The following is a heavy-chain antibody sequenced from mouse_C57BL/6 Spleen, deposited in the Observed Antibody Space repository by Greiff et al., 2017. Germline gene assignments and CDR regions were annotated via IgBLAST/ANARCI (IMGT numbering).Heavy chain of an antibody. Sequence: QVQLQQPGAELVRPGSSVKLSCKASGYTFTSYWMHWVKQRPIQGLEWIGNIDPSDSETHYNQKFKDKATLTVDKSSSTAYMQLSSLTSEDSAVYYCSIYSNYDWFAYWGQGTLVTVSA. V-gene: IGHV1-52*01. CDR1: GYTFTSYW. CDR3: SIYSNYDWFAY. D-gene: IGHD2-5*01. J-gene: IGHJ3*01. CDR2: IDPSDSET.